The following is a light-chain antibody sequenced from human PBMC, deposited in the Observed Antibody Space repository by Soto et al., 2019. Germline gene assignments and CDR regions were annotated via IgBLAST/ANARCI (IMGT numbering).Light chain of an antibody. J-gene: IGLJ1*01. CDR3: SSYTSSSTQV. Sequence: QSALTQPASVSGSPGQSITISCTGTSSDVGGYNYVSWYQQHPGKAPKLTIYDVSNRPSGVSNRFSGSKSGNTASLTISGLQAEDEADYYCSSYTSSSTQVFGTGTKVTVL. V-gene: IGLV2-14*01. CDR1: SSDVGGYNY. CDR2: DVS.